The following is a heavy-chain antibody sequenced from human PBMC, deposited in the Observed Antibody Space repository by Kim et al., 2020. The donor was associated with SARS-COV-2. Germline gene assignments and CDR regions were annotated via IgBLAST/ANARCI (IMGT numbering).Heavy chain of an antibody. J-gene: IGHJ5*02. D-gene: IGHD3-10*01. V-gene: IGHV1-46*01. CDR1: GYTFTSYY. CDR2: INPSGGST. CDR3: ARDESFARFGSNWFDP. Sequence: ASVKVSCKASGYTFTSYYMHWVRQAPGQGLEWMGIINPSGGSTSYAQKFQGRVTMTRDTSTSTVYMELSSLRSEDTAVYYCARDESFARFGSNWFDPWGQGTLVTVSS.